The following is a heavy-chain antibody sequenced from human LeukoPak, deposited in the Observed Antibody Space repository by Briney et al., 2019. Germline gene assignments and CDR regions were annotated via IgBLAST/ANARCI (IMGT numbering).Heavy chain of an antibody. Sequence: PGGSLRLSCAASGFTFSSYAMHWVRQAPGKGLEWVAVISNNDGTNRHYADSVQGRFTISRDNSKNTLYAQMNSLRVEDTAVYYCARDRDNVAGTRGYFDYRGQGTLVTVSS. CDR3: ARDRDNVAGTRGYFDY. D-gene: IGHD6-19*01. CDR1: GFTFSSYA. J-gene: IGHJ4*02. CDR2: ISNNDGTNR. V-gene: IGHV3-30*14.